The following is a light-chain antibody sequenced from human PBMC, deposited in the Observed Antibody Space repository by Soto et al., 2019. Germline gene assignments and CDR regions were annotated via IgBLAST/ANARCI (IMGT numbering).Light chain of an antibody. CDR3: SSYAGSYNAV. J-gene: IGLJ2*01. V-gene: IGLV2-11*01. Sequence: QSALTQPRSVSGSPGQSVTISCTGTSSDVGAYNFVSWYQEHPGKAPKLIIYDVTQRPSGVPDRFSGSKSGNTASLTISGLQTEDDAEYHCSSYAGSYNAVFGGGTQLTVL. CDR2: DVT. CDR1: SSDVGAYNF.